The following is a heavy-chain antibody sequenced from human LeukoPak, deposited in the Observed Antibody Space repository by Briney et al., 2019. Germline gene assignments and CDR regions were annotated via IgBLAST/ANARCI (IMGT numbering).Heavy chain of an antibody. D-gene: IGHD3-9*01. CDR3: AKSDYYDFLTGQGLTVFDY. V-gene: IGHV3-23*01. CDR2: ISGSGGST. CDR1: GFTFSSYA. Sequence: GGSLRLSCAASGFTFSSYAMSWVRQAPGKGLEWVSAISGSGGSTYYADSVKGRFTISRDNSKNTLYLQMNSLRAEDTAVYYCAKSDYYDFLTGQGLTVFDYWGQGTLVTVSS. J-gene: IGHJ4*02.